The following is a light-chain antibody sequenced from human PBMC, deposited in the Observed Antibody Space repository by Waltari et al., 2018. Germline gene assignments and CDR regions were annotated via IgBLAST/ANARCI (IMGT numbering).Light chain of an antibody. J-gene: IGKJ1*01. CDR2: GAS. CDR3: QHYVRLPVT. CDR1: QTIRES. V-gene: IGKV3-20*01. Sequence: EIVLTQSPGTLSLSPGERATLSCRASQTIRESLAWYQQKPGQAPRILIYGASSRAAGIPDRFSGSGSGTDFSLTISMLEPEDFAVYYCQHYVRLPVTFGRGTKVEIK.